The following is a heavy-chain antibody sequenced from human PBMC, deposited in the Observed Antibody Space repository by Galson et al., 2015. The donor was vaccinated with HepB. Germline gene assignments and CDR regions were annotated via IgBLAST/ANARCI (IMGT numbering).Heavy chain of an antibody. V-gene: IGHV4-39*01. CDR2: IYYSGST. CDR3: ASRPIVVVPAAITGIY. CDR1: GGSISSSSYY. D-gene: IGHD2-2*02. Sequence: SETLSLTCTVSGGSISSSSYYWGWIRQPPGTGLEWIGSIYYSGSTYYNPSLKSRVTISVDTSKNQFSLKLSSVTAADTAVYYCASRPIVVVPAAITGIYWGQGTLVTVSS. J-gene: IGHJ4*02.